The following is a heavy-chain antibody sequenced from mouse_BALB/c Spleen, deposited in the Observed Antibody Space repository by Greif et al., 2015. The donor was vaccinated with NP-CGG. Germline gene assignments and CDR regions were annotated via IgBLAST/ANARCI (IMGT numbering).Heavy chain of an antibody. Sequence: EVMLVESGGGLVKPGGSLKLSCAASGFTFSDYYMYWVRQTPEKRLEWVATISDGGSYTYYPDSVKGRFTISRDNAKNNLYLQMSSLKSEDTAMYYCARDGVPYWGQGTLVTVSA. CDR2: ISDGGSYT. V-gene: IGHV5-4*02. CDR3: ARDGVPY. CDR1: GFTFSDYY. J-gene: IGHJ3*01.